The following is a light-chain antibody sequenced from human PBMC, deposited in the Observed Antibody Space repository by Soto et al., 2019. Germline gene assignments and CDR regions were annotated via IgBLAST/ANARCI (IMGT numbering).Light chain of an antibody. Sequence: EIVMTQSPATLSVSPGERATLSCRASQSVSSNLAWYQQKPGQAPRLLIYGASTRATGIPARFSGSGSGTEFTLTITSLQSEDCAVSYCQQYNNWPLYAFGQGTKLEIK. V-gene: IGKV3-15*01. CDR1: QSVSSN. J-gene: IGKJ2*01. CDR3: QQYNNWPLYA. CDR2: GAS.